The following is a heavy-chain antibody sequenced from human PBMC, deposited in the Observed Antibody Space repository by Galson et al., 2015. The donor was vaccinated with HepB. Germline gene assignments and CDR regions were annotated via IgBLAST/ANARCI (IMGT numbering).Heavy chain of an antibody. Sequence: SVKVSCKASGYTFTTYGINWARQAPGQGFEWMGIIDPSGGSTSYSQKFEGRVTMTRDTSTSTVYMELSSLRSEDTAVYYCAWGRLRGVAGTELDPWGQGTLVTVSS. CDR2: IDPSGGST. D-gene: IGHD6-19*01. V-gene: IGHV1-46*03. CDR1: GYTFTTYG. CDR3: AWGRLRGVAGTELDP. J-gene: IGHJ5*02.